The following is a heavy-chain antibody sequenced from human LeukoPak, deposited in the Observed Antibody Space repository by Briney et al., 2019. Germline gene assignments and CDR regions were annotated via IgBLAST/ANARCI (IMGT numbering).Heavy chain of an antibody. D-gene: IGHD1-26*01. CDR2: IYHSGST. CDR3: ASTLGAVGAPPNDY. CDR1: GGSISSSNW. J-gene: IGHJ4*02. V-gene: IGHV4-4*02. Sequence: PSETLSLTCAVSGGSISSSNWWSWVRQPPGKGLEWIGEIYHSGSTNYNPSLKSRVTISVDKSKNQFSLKLSSVTAADTAVYYCASTLGAVGAPPNDYWGQGTLVTVSS.